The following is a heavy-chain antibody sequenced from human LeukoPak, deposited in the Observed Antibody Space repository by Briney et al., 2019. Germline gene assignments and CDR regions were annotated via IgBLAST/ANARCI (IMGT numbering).Heavy chain of an antibody. Sequence: GGSLRLSCAASGFTFSDYYMSWIRQAPGKGLEWVSYISSSGSTIYYADSLKGRFTISRDNAKNSLYLQMNSLRAEDTAVYYCARYCSSTSCYAFDIWGQGTMVTVSS. CDR2: ISSSGSTI. D-gene: IGHD2-2*01. CDR1: GFTFSDYY. V-gene: IGHV3-11*01. J-gene: IGHJ3*02. CDR3: ARYCSSTSCYAFDI.